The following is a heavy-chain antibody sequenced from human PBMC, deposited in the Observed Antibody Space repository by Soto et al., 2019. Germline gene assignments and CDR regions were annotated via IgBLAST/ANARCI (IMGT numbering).Heavy chain of an antibody. J-gene: IGHJ4*02. CDR1: GFTCISYA. V-gene: IGHV3-23*01. Sequence: VGSLRLSCAASGFTCISYAMSWVRQATGKGLEWVSAISGSGGSTYYADSVKGRFTISRDNSKNTLYLQMNSLRAEDTAVYYCAKDAIPTYYDYIWGSYDYWGQGTLVTVSS. CDR3: AKDAIPTYYDYIWGSYDY. CDR2: ISGSGGST. D-gene: IGHD3-16*01.